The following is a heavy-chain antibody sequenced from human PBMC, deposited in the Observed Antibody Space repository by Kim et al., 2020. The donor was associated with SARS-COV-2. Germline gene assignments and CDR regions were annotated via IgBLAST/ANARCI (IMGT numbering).Heavy chain of an antibody. Sequence: SETLSLTCTVSGGSISSGDYYWSWIRQPPGKGLEWIGYIYYSGSTYYNPSLKSRVTISVDTSKNQFSLKLSSVTAADTAVYYCASYDFWSGYYTLHYWGQGTLVTVSS. J-gene: IGHJ4*02. CDR3: ASYDFWSGYYTLHY. V-gene: IGHV4-30-4*01. D-gene: IGHD3-3*01. CDR2: IYYSGST. CDR1: GGSISSGDYY.